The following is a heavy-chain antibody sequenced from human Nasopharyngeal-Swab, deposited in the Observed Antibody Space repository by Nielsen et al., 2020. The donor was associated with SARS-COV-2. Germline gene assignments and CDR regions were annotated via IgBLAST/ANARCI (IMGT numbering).Heavy chain of an antibody. Sequence: GESLKISCAASGFSFSSYWMNWVRQAPGKGLEWVSAINGSGGSTYYADSVKGRFTISRDNSKNTLYLQMNSLRAEDTAVYYCAKGLGQQLVNWFDPWGQGTLVTVSS. D-gene: IGHD6-13*01. CDR2: INGSGGST. J-gene: IGHJ5*02. CDR1: GFSFSSYW. CDR3: AKGLGQQLVNWFDP. V-gene: IGHV3-23*01.